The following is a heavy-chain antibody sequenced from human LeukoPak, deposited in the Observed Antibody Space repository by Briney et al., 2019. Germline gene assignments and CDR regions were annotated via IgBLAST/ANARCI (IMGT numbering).Heavy chain of an antibody. CDR2: ITGSGGST. CDR1: GFTFSSHA. D-gene: IGHD1-14*01. J-gene: IGHJ4*02. Sequence: PGRSLRLSCAASGFTFSSHAMTWVRQAPGKWLKWGSSITGSGGSTFYAASVKGRFTISRDNSKNTLYLQMNSLRAEDTAVYYCAKLGISDGIDYWGQGTLVTVS. CDR3: AKLGISDGIDY. V-gene: IGHV3-23*01.